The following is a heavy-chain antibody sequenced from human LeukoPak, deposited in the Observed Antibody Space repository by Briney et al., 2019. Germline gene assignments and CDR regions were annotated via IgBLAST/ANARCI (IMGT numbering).Heavy chain of an antibody. CDR3: VRDGDDFNFDY. Sequence: PGGSLRLSCPASGFTFSSHWMHWVRQAPGKGLVWVSRVKGDGTFTNYADSVYGRFTISRDNAKNTLYLHMHSLRAEDTAVYYCVRDGDDFNFDYWGQGNLVTVSS. CDR2: VKGDGTFT. V-gene: IGHV3-74*01. CDR1: GFTFSSHW. J-gene: IGHJ4*02. D-gene: IGHD5-24*01.